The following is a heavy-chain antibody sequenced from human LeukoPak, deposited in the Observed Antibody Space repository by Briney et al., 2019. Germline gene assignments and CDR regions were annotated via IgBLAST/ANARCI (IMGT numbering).Heavy chain of an antibody. CDR1: GYTFTIYG. Sequence: ASVKVSCKASGYTFTIYGISWVRQAPGQGLEWMGWISAYNGNTNYAQKLQGRVTMTTDTSTSTAYMELRSLRSDDTAVYYCARDRLPYSSSYMGAFDIWGQGTMVTVSS. J-gene: IGHJ3*02. CDR3: ARDRLPYSSSYMGAFDI. D-gene: IGHD6-13*01. V-gene: IGHV1-18*01. CDR2: ISAYNGNT.